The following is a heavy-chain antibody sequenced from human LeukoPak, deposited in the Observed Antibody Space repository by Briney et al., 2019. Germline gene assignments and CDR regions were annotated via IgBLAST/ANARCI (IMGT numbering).Heavy chain of an antibody. Sequence: GASVKVSCKASGYTFTCYYMHWVRQAPGQGLEWMGWINPNSGGTNYAQKFQGRVTMTRDTSISTAYMELSRLRSDDTAVYYCAINFGSEGYNDAFDIWGQGTMVTVSS. CDR2: INPNSGGT. CDR3: AINFGSEGYNDAFDI. J-gene: IGHJ3*02. D-gene: IGHD1-14*01. CDR1: GYTFTCYY. V-gene: IGHV1-2*02.